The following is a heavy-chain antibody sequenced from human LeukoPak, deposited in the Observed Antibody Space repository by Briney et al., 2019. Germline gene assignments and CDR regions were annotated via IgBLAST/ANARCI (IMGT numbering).Heavy chain of an antibody. V-gene: IGHV3-11*01. D-gene: IGHD2-15*01. CDR1: GFTFSDYY. CDR2: ISSSGSPI. CDR3: ARHNPLIWSYCSGGSCPQSREGMDV. J-gene: IGHJ6*02. Sequence: KPGGCLRLSCAASGFTFSDYYISWIRQAPGKVLGWVSYISSSGSPIYYADSGKGGFTNSRDKATNSLYQQMNSLKASDTAMYYCARHNPLIWSYCSGGSCPQSREGMDVWGQGTTVTVSS.